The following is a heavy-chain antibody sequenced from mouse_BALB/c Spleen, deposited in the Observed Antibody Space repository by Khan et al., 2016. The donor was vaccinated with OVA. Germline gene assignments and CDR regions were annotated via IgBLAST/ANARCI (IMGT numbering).Heavy chain of an antibody. CDR2: IWSGGNT. D-gene: IGHD2-14*01. CDR1: GFSLTTYG. V-gene: IGHV2-4-1*01. Sequence: QVQLKQSGPGLVQPSQSLSITCTVSGFSLTTYGVHWFRPSPGQGLEWLGLIWSGGNTDYNAAFISRLSISKDNSKSQVFFKMNSLQAADTAIYSGVGNSKRYDFTYGSQGTLVNVSA. CDR3: VGNSKRYDFTY. J-gene: IGHJ3*01.